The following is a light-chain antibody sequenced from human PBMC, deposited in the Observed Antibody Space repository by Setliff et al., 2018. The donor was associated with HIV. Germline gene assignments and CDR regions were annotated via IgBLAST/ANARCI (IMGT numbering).Light chain of an antibody. J-gene: IGLJ1*01. Sequence: QSALTQPASVSGSPGQSITISCTGTSSDVGGYNYVSWYQQHPGKAPKLRIYDVSNRPSGVSNRFSGSKSGNTASLTISGLQAEDEADYYCSSCTSTSTLFVFGTGTKVTV. CDR2: DVS. V-gene: IGLV2-14*03. CDR3: SSCTSTSTLFV. CDR1: SSDVGGYNY.